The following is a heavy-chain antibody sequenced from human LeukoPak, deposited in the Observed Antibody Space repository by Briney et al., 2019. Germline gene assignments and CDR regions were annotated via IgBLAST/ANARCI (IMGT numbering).Heavy chain of an antibody. Sequence: SETLSLTCTVSGGSISSYYWSWIRQPPGKGLEWIGYIYYSGSTNYNPSLKSRVTISVDTSKKQFSLKLSSVTAADTAVYYCARINGWYAFDYWGQGTLVTVSS. CDR1: GGSISSYY. CDR2: IYYSGST. D-gene: IGHD6-19*01. CDR3: ARINGWYAFDY. J-gene: IGHJ4*02. V-gene: IGHV4-59*01.